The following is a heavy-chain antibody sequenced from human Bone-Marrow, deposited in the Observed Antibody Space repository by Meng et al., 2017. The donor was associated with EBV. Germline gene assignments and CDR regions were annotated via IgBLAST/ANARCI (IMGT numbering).Heavy chain of an antibody. J-gene: IGHJ4*02. V-gene: IGHV4-34*01. CDR2: INHSGST. Sequence: QGLVQQWGAERLKPPKPLSPPCACYGGSFRGYYWSWIRQPPGKGLEWIGEINHSGSTNYNPSLKSRVTISVDTSKNQFSLKLSSVTAADTAVYYCARGPLEWEPRGEDYWGQGTLVTVSS. CDR3: ARGPLEWEPRGEDY. CDR1: GGSFRGYY. D-gene: IGHD1-26*01.